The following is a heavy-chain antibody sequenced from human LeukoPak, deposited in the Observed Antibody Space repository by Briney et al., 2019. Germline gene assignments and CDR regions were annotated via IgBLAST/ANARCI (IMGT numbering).Heavy chain of an antibody. CDR3: ARSWRHNYDY. J-gene: IGHJ4*02. V-gene: IGHV4-61*02. CDR1: GGSISSGSYF. Sequence: SETLSLTCTVSGGSISSGSYFWSWIRQPAGKGLEWIGRIYTSGSTNYNPSLKSRVTISVDTSKNQFSLKLSSVTAADTAVYYCARSWRHNYDYWGQGTLVTVSS. D-gene: IGHD4-11*01. CDR2: IYTSGST.